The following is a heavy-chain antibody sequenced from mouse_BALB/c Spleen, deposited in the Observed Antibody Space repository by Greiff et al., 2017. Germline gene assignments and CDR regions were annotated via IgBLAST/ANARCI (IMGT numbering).Heavy chain of an antibody. J-gene: IGHJ4*01. V-gene: IGHV2-9*02. Sequence: VQGVASGPGLVAPSQSLSITCTVSGFSLTSYGVHWVRQPPGKGLAWLGVIWAGGSTNYNSALMSRLSISKDNSKSQVFLKMNSLQTDDTAMYYCARVTSRNYYAMDDWGQGTSGTVSS. CDR3: ARVTSRNYYAMDD. CDR2: IWAGGST. CDR1: GFSLTSYG.